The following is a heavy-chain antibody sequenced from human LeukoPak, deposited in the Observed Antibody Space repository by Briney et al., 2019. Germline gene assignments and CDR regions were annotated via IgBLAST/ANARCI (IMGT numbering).Heavy chain of an antibody. CDR1: GYSISSGYY. Sequence: SETLSLTCTVSGYSISSGYYWGWIRQPPGKGLEWIGSIYHSGSTYYNPSLKSRVTISVDTSKNQFSLKLSSVTAADTAVYYWARDLYRVTILGGNWCAPWAQEPLVPFSS. V-gene: IGHV4-38-2*02. CDR2: IYHSGST. D-gene: IGHD3-3*01. J-gene: IGHJ5*02. CDR3: ARDLYRVTILGGNWCAP.